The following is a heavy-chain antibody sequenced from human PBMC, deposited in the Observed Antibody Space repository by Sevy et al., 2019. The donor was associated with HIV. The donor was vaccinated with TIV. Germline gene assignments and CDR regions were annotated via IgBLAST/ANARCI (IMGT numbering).Heavy chain of an antibody. J-gene: IGHJ4*02. D-gene: IGHD1-20*01. Sequence: GSLRLSCAASGFTFSSYSMNWVRQAPGKGLEWVSSISSSSSYIYYADSVKGRFTISRDNAKNSLYLQMNSLRAEDTAVYYCARSSKGGYNWNQIDYWGQGTLVTVSS. CDR3: ARSSKGGYNWNQIDY. CDR2: ISSSSSYI. V-gene: IGHV3-21*01. CDR1: GFTFSSYS.